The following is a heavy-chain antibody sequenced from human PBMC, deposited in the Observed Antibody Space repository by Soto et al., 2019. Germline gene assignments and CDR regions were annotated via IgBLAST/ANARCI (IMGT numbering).Heavy chain of an antibody. J-gene: IGHJ4*02. CDR2: ISSSSSTI. CDR1: GFTFSSYS. V-gene: IGHV3-48*02. D-gene: IGHD3-22*01. CDR3: ARANYYDSSGYSFDY. Sequence: EVQLVESGGGLVQPGGSLRLSCAASGFTFSSYSMNWVRQAPGKGLEWVSYISSSSSTIYYADSVKGRFTMSRDNAKNSLYLQMNSLRDEDTAVYYCARANYYDSSGYSFDYWGQGTLVTVSS.